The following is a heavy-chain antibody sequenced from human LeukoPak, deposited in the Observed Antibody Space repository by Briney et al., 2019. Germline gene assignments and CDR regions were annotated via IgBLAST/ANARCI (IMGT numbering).Heavy chain of an antibody. CDR1: GGSISSYY. CDR3: ARAVAGTRPPRN. J-gene: IGHJ4*02. Sequence: SETLSLTCTVSGGSISSYYWSWIRQPPGKGLEWIGYIYYSGSTNYNPSLKSRATISVDTSKNQFSLKLSSVTAADTAVYYCARAVAGTRPPRNWGQGTLVTVSS. CDR2: IYYSGST. D-gene: IGHD6-19*01. V-gene: IGHV4-59*01.